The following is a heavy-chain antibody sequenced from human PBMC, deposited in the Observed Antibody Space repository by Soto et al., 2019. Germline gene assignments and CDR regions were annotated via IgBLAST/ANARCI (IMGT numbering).Heavy chain of an antibody. CDR3: ARARGYYGMDV. CDR2: INSDGSST. V-gene: IGHV3-74*01. J-gene: IGHJ6*02. CDR1: GFTFSSYW. Sequence: PGGSLRLSCAASGFTFSSYWMHWVRQAPGKGLVWVSRINSDGSSTSYADSVKGRFTISRDNAKNTLYLQMNSLRAADTAVYYCARARGYYGMDVWGQGTTVTVSS.